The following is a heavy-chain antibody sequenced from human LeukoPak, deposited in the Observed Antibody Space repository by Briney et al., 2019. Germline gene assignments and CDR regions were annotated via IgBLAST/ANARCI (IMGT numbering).Heavy chain of an antibody. V-gene: IGHV3-21*01. Sequence: PGGSLRLSCAASGFTFSSYAMSWVRQAPGKGLEWVSSISSSSSYIYYADSVKGRFTISRDNAKNSLYLQMNSLRAEDTAVYYCARESGTAQTYTYYFDYWGQGTLVTVSS. J-gene: IGHJ4*02. CDR2: ISSSSSYI. CDR3: ARESGTAQTYTYYFDY. CDR1: GFTFSSYA. D-gene: IGHD3-16*01.